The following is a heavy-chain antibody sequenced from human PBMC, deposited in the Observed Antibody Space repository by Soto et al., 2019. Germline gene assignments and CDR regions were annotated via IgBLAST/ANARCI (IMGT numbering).Heavy chain of an antibody. J-gene: IGHJ6*02. D-gene: IGHD2-2*01. CDR1: GGSISGYY. Sequence: QMHLQESGPGLVKPSETLSLTCTVSGGSISGYYWSWVRQPAGKGLEWVGRIYSDGTTNYSPSLKSRVTMSLDTSKDQFFLHLNSVTAADTAVYYCSRVGCSNSKCYPRGMDVWGQGTTVTVSS. CDR2: IYSDGTT. CDR3: SRVGCSNSKCYPRGMDV. V-gene: IGHV4-4*07.